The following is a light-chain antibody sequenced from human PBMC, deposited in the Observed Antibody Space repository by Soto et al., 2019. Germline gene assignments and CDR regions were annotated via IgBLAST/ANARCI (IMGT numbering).Light chain of an antibody. V-gene: IGLV2-23*01. Sequence: QSALTQPASVSGSPGQSITISCTGTSSDVGSYNLVSWYQQHPGKAPKLMIYEGSKRPSGVSNRFSGSKSGNTASLTISGLQAEDESDYDCCSYAGTSTSVVFVGGTKLTVL. CDR3: CSYAGTSTSVV. J-gene: IGLJ2*01. CDR2: EGS. CDR1: SSDVGSYNL.